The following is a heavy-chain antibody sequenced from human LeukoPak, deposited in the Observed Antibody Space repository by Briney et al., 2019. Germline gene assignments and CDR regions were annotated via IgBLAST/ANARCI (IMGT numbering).Heavy chain of an antibody. J-gene: IGHJ4*02. D-gene: IGHD2-15*01. CDR3: ARGYCSGGSCYSGMCFDY. Sequence: SETLSLTCAVYGGSFSGYYWSWIRQPPGKGLEWIGEINHSGSTNYNPSLKSRGTISVDTRKNQFSLKLRYVAAADTAVYYCARGYCSGGSCYSGMCFDYWGQGTLVTVSS. CDR1: GGSFSGYY. V-gene: IGHV4-34*01. CDR2: INHSGST.